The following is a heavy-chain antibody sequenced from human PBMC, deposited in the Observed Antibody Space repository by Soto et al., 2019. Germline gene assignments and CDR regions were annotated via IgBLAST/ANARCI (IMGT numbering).Heavy chain of an antibody. CDR3: ARGQQQLEIDY. J-gene: IGHJ4*02. Sequence: EVQLVESGGGLVKPGGSLRLSCAASGFTFSSYSMNWVRQAPGKGLEWVSSISSSSSYIYYADSVKGRFTISRDNTKNALYLQMNSLRAEDTAVYYCARGQQQLEIDYWGQGTLVTVSS. CDR1: GFTFSSYS. CDR2: ISSSSSYI. V-gene: IGHV3-21*01. D-gene: IGHD6-13*01.